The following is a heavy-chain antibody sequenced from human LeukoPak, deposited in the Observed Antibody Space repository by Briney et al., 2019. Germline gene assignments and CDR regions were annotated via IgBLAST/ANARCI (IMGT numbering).Heavy chain of an antibody. CDR3: ARGGPGRYYDILTGYSEPGGYYFDY. D-gene: IGHD3-9*01. CDR2: IYYSGST. V-gene: IGHV4-31*03. Sequence: PSETLSLTCTVSGGSISSGGYYWSWIRRHPGKGLEWIGYIYYSGSTYYNPSLKSRVTISVDTSKNQFSLKLSSVTAADTAVYYCARGGPGRYYDILTGYSEPGGYYFDYWGQGTLVTVSS. J-gene: IGHJ4*02. CDR1: GGSISSGGYY.